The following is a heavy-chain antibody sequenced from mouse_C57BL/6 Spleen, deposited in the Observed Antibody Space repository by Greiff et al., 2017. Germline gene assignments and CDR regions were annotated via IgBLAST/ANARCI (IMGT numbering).Heavy chain of an antibody. D-gene: IGHD2-1*01. Sequence: EVQVVESGGDLVKPGGSLKLSCAASGFTFSSYGMSWVRQTPDKRLEWVATISSGGSYTYYPDSVKGRFTISRDNAKNTLYLQMSSLKSEDTALYYCARHQLLDWDFDVWGTGTTVTVSS. V-gene: IGHV5-6*01. J-gene: IGHJ1*03. CDR2: ISSGGSYT. CDR3: ARHQLLDWDFDV. CDR1: GFTFSSYG.